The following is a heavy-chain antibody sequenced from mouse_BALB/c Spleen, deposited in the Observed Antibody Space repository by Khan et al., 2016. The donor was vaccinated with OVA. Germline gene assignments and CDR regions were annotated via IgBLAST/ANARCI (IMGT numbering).Heavy chain of an antibody. CDR3: VREGAYYRSDGWFAY. D-gene: IGHD2-14*01. CDR1: GYTFTSFT. V-gene: IGHV1-4*01. Sequence: VQLQQSGAELARPGASVKMSCKASGYTFTSFTVHWIRQRPGQALEWIGHINPSNYYTNYNQKFKDKATLIVDKSSNTAYMQLSSLTSADSAVYYCVREGAYYRSDGWFAYWGQGTLVTVSA. J-gene: IGHJ3*01. CDR2: INPSNYYT.